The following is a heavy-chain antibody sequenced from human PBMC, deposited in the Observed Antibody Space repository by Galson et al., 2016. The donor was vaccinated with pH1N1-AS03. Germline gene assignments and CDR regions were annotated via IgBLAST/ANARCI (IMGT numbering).Heavy chain of an antibody. D-gene: IGHD2-2*01. CDR1: GFSFRKEW. J-gene: IGHJ4*02. CDR3: TTCCAQ. V-gene: IGHV3-15*01. Sequence: SLRLSCAASGFSFRKEWMIWVRQAPVKGLEWVGRIKTDTEGGTKNYAAHVKGRFSISRDDWKNTLHLEMTSLKTEDTAVYYCTTCCAQWGQGTLVTVSS. CDR2: IKTDTEGGTK.